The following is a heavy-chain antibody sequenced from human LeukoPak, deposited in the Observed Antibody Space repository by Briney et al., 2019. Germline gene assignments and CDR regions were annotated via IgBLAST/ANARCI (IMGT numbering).Heavy chain of an antibody. CDR2: IYYSGST. CDR3: ARGRAVDYEDY. CDR1: GYSISSGYY. V-gene: IGHV4-61*01. Sequence: SETLSLTCTVSGYSISSGYYWGWIRQPPGKGLEWIGYIYYSGSTNYNPSLKSRVTISVDTSKNQFSLKLSSVTAADTAVYYCARGRAVDYEDYWGQGTLVTVSS. D-gene: IGHD4-17*01. J-gene: IGHJ4*02.